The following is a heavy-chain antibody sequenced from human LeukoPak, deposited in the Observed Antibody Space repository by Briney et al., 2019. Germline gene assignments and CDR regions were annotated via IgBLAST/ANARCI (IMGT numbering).Heavy chain of an antibody. CDR2: IIPIFGTA. V-gene: IGHV1-69*05. Sequence: ASVKVSCKASGGTFSSYAISWVRQAPGQGLEWMGGIIPIFGTANYAQKFQGRVTITTDESTSTAYMELSSLRSEDTAVYYCARVRDYCSSTSCYEPTYYYYMDVWGKGTTVTVSS. CDR3: ARVRDYCSSTSCYEPTYYYYMDV. D-gene: IGHD2-2*01. J-gene: IGHJ6*03. CDR1: GGTFSSYA.